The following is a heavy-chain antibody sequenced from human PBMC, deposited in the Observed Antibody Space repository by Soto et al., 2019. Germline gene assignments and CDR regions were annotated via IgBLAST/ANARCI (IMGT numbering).Heavy chain of an antibody. D-gene: IGHD3-22*01. J-gene: IGHJ3*02. CDR3: ARAHYYDSSAAFDI. CDR1: GGSISSGGYH. Sequence: QVQLQESGPGPVKTSQTLSLTCTVSGGSISSGGYHWSWIRQHPGKGLEWIGYIYYSGGTYYNPSLKSRVTISVDTSKNQFSLKVRSVTAADTAVYYCARAHYYDSSAAFDIWGQGTKVTVSS. CDR2: IYYSGGT. V-gene: IGHV4-31*03.